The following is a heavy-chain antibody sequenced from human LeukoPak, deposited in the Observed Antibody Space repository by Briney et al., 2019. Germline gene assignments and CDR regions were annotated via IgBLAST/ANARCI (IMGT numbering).Heavy chain of an antibody. Sequence: PSETLSLTCTVSGGSINSYYWSWIRQPPGKGLEWIGYIYYSGSTNYNPSLKSRVTISVDTSKNQFSLKLSSVTAADTAVYYCARGSKWLPLDYWGQGTLVTVSS. CDR2: IYYSGST. J-gene: IGHJ4*02. V-gene: IGHV4-59*08. CDR3: ARGSKWLPLDY. D-gene: IGHD5-12*01. CDR1: GGSINSYY.